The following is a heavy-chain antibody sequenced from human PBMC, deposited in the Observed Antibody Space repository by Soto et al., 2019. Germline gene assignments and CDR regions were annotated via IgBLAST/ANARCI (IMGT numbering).Heavy chain of an antibody. J-gene: IGHJ4*02. Sequence: QVQLVKSGAEVKKPGSSVKVSCKASGGSFSSYAISWVRQSPGQGLEWMGGIIPIFGTPSYAQKFQGRVTITADESTCTAYMELSSLRSEDTAVYYCAREYRSSSGRFDNWGQGTLVTVSS. CDR2: IIPIFGTP. CDR3: AREYRSSSGRFDN. V-gene: IGHV1-69*01. D-gene: IGHD6-6*01. CDR1: GGSFSSYA.